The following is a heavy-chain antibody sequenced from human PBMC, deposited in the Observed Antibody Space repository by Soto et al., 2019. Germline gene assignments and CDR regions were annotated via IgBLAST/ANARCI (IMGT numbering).Heavy chain of an antibody. D-gene: IGHD3-9*01. J-gene: IGHJ4*02. Sequence: SETLSLTCTVSGGSIGTYYWSWIRQPPGKGLEWIGYIYYRGNTDYNPSLKSRVTISLDTPKNQFSLKLSSVTATDTAVYYCARHPGYYDILTGYTTYYFDYWGQGILVTVSS. CDR2: IYYRGNT. V-gene: IGHV4-59*08. CDR3: ARHPGYYDILTGYTTYYFDY. CDR1: GGSIGTYY.